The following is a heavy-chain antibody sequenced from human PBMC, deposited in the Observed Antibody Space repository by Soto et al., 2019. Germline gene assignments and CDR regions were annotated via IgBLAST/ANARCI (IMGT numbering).Heavy chain of an antibody. CDR3: ARHHGPTTSENWFAP. CDR1: GDTFFTYD. J-gene: IGHJ5*02. V-gene: IGHV1-18*01. Sequence: ASVKVSCKASGDTFFTYDISWVRQAPGLGLEWMGWISTYSGDTKYAQKFQGRVTMTTDTSTTTAYLELRSLRSDDTAVYYCARHHGPTTSENWFAPWGQGTLVTVSS. CDR2: ISTYSGDT. D-gene: IGHD5-12*01.